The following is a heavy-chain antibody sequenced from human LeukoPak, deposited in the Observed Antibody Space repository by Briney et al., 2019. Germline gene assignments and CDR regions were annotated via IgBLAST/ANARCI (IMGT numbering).Heavy chain of an antibody. CDR1: GGTFSRFA. D-gene: IGHD3-22*01. Sequence: ASVKVSCKTSGGTFSRFAISWVRQAPGQGLEWMGGIIPIFGPANYAQKFQGRVTITADESTSTAYMELSSLRSEDTAVYYCARSSWYYDSSGYYSQKYYFDYWGQGTLVTVSS. CDR3: ARSSWYYDSSGYYSQKYYFDY. J-gene: IGHJ4*02. V-gene: IGHV1-69*13. CDR2: IIPIFGPA.